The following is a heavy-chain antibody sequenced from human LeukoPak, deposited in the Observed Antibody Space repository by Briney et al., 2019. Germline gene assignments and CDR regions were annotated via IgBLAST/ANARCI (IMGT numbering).Heavy chain of an antibody. Sequence: GGSLRLSCAASGFTFRDAWMSWVRQAPGEGLEWVGRVKSKSDGGTTHSAAPGKSTFTISRDDSENTLDLKMHSLKTEDTAVYYCTTGKRYYESSGYYYEPQNYFHYWGQGTLVTVSS. V-gene: IGHV3-15*01. CDR1: GFTFRDAW. D-gene: IGHD3-22*01. CDR2: VKSKSDGGTT. J-gene: IGHJ4*02. CDR3: TTGKRYYESSGYYYEPQNYFHY.